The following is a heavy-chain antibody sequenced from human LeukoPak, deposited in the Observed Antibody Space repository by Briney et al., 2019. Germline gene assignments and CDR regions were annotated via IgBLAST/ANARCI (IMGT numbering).Heavy chain of an antibody. Sequence: GGSLRLSCAVSGFTFSSYWMSWVRQAPGRGLEWVANIKQDGSEKYYVDSVKGRFTISRDNTKNTLYLQMNSLRAEDTAVYYCARDLRSVLRYFDWSTYDNWFDPWGQGTLVTVSS. J-gene: IGHJ5*02. CDR2: IKQDGSEK. V-gene: IGHV3-7*01. CDR3: ARDLRSVLRYFDWSTYDNWFDP. D-gene: IGHD3-9*01. CDR1: GFTFSSYW.